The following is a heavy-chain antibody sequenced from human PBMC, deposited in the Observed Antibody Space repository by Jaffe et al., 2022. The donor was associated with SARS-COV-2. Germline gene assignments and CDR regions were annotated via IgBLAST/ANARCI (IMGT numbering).Heavy chain of an antibody. V-gene: IGHV4-61*02. D-gene: IGHD3-3*01. Sequence: QVQLQESGPGLVKPSQTLSLTCTVSGGSISSGSYYWSWIRQPAGKGLEWIGRIYTSGSTNYNPSLKSRVTISVDTSKNQFSLKLSSVTAADTAVYYCAGLEWLSVDGNYYYYGMDVWGQGTTVTVSS. CDR3: AGLEWLSVDGNYYYYGMDV. CDR1: GGSISSGSYY. CDR2: IYTSGST. J-gene: IGHJ6*02.